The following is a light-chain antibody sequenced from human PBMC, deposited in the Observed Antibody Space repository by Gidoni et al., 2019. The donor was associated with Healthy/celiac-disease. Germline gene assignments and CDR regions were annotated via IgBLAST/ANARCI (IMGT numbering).Light chain of an antibody. CDR2: DAS. CDR1: QDISNY. Sequence: DIRMTQYPSSLSASVGDRVTITGQASQDISNYLNWYQQKPGQAPKLLIYDASKLETGVPSRFSGSGSGTDFTFTISSLQPEDIATYYCQQYDNLPFTFGPGTKVDIK. V-gene: IGKV1-33*01. CDR3: QQYDNLPFT. J-gene: IGKJ3*01.